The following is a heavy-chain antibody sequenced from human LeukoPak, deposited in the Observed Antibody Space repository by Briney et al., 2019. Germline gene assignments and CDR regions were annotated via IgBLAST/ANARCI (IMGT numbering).Heavy chain of an antibody. CDR3: ATNRITIFGVATDY. CDR1: GFTFSSYW. J-gene: IGHJ4*02. CDR2: INSDGSST. Sequence: GGSLRLSCAASGFTFSSYWMHRVRQAPGKGLVWVSRINSDGSSTSYADSVKGRFTVSRDNAKNTLYLQMNSLRAEDTAVYYCATNRITIFGVATDYWGQGTLVTVSS. D-gene: IGHD3-3*01. V-gene: IGHV3-74*01.